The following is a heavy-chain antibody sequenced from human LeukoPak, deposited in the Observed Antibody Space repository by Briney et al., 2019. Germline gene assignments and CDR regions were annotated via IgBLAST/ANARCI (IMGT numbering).Heavy chain of an antibody. CDR3: AKKGQADDGGKPD. Sequence: GSLRLSCAASGFTFSSYATSWVRQAPGKGLEWVSAISGSGGSTYYADSVKGRFTISRDNSKNTLYLQMNNLRADDTAVYYCAKKGQADDGGKPDWGQGTLVTVSS. CDR1: GFTFSSYA. J-gene: IGHJ4*02. CDR2: ISGSGGST. V-gene: IGHV3-23*01.